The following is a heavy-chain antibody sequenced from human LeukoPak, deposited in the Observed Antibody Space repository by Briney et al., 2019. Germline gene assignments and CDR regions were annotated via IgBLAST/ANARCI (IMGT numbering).Heavy chain of an antibody. CDR2: IYYSGST. V-gene: IGHV4-39*07. CDR1: GGSISSSSYY. Sequence: SETLSLTCTVSGGSISSSSYYWGWIRQPPGKGLEWIGCIYYSGSTYYNPSLKSRVTISVDTSKNQFSLKLSSVTAADTAVYYCAREAAVDTAMVKDYWGQGTLVTVSS. J-gene: IGHJ4*02. CDR3: AREAAVDTAMVKDY. D-gene: IGHD5-18*01.